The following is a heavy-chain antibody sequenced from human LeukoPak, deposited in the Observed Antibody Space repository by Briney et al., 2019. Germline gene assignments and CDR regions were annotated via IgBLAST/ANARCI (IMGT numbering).Heavy chain of an antibody. J-gene: IGHJ4*02. D-gene: IGHD6-13*01. Sequence: SETLSLTRAVDGGSFSGYYWTWIRQPPGKGLEWIGEINHSGSTNYNPSLKSRVTMSVDTSKNQFSLKLNSVTAADTAVYYCARGSIAAALIDYWGQGTLVTVSS. CDR2: INHSGST. V-gene: IGHV4-34*01. CDR1: GGSFSGYY. CDR3: ARGSIAAALIDY.